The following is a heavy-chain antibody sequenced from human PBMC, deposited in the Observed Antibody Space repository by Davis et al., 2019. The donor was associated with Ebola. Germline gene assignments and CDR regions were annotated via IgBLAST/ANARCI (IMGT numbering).Heavy chain of an antibody. Sequence: SETLSLTCTVPGGSIGGYYWSWIRQPPGKGLEWIEYIYYSGSTNYNPSLKSRVTISVDTSKNPFSLKLRSVTAADTAVYYCARHGYDILTGYYPFDYWGQGTLVTVSS. CDR3: ARHGYDILTGYYPFDY. CDR2: IYYSGST. CDR1: GGSIGGYY. J-gene: IGHJ4*02. D-gene: IGHD3-9*01. V-gene: IGHV4-59*08.